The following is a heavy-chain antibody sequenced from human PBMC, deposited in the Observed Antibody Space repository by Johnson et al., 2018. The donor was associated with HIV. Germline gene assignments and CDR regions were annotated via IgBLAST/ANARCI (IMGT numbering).Heavy chain of an antibody. CDR2: ISFDGSKK. CDR1: GFTFSSFP. Sequence: QVQLVESGGGVVQPGRSLRLSCAASGFTFSSFPIHWVRQAPGKGLEWVAVISFDGSKKYYGDSVKGRFTVSRDNSKSTLYLQMSSLRAEDTAIYYCAGRSSAWYEDAFDIWGQGTMVTVSS. V-gene: IGHV3-30*04. CDR3: AGRSSAWYEDAFDI. J-gene: IGHJ3*02. D-gene: IGHD6-19*01.